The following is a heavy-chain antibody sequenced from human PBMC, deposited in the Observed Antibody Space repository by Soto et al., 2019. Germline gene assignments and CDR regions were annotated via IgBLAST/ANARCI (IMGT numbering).Heavy chain of an antibody. Sequence: SETLYHTCAVSGGSISSGGYSWSWIRQPPGKGLEWIGYISHSGSTYCNPSPKSRVTISVDRSKNQFSLKLNFVTAADTAVYYCASGSHVPHYWGQGTLVTVSS. J-gene: IGHJ4*02. CDR2: ISHSGST. CDR3: ASGSHVPHY. D-gene: IGHD6-6*01. CDR1: GGSISSGGYS. V-gene: IGHV4-30-2*01.